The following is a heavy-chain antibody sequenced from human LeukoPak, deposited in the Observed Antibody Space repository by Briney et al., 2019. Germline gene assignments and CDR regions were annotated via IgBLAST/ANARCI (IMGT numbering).Heavy chain of an antibody. D-gene: IGHD1-26*01. CDR3: ARDSQQQLLYGVVGARYFDY. J-gene: IGHJ4*02. CDR1: GVTFSTYT. V-gene: IGHV3-21*01. Sequence: PGGSLRLSCAVSGVTFSTYTMNWVRQSPGRGLEGVSSISSSSSSIYYADSVQGRFTIPRNNANNSLYLQMNSLRAEDTAVYYCARDSQQQLLYGVVGARYFDYWGQGTQVTVSS. CDR2: ISSSSSSI.